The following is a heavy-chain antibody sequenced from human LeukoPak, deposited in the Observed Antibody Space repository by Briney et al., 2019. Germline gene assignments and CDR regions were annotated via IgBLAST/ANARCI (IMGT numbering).Heavy chain of an antibody. CDR2: IYYSGST. V-gene: IGHV4-59*08. Sequence: KPSETLSLTCTASGGSISSYYWSWIRQPPGKGLEWIGYIYYSGSTNYNPSLKSRVTISVDTSKNQFSLKLSSVTAADTAVYYCARQYYDILTGYYKDAFDIWGQGTMVTVSS. J-gene: IGHJ3*02. CDR3: ARQYYDILTGYYKDAFDI. CDR1: GGSISSYY. D-gene: IGHD3-9*01.